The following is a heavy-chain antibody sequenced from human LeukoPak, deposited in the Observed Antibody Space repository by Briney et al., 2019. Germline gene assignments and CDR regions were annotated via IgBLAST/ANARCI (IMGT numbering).Heavy chain of an antibody. V-gene: IGHV4-59*01. J-gene: IGHJ4*02. CDR2: ISNSGST. Sequence: PSETLSLTCSVSGGSISRYYWSWIRQPPGKGLEWIGYISNSGSTSYNPSLKSRVTISVDASKNQFSLKLTSVTAADTAVYFCASPWGTSPSDWGQGTLVTVSS. D-gene: IGHD3-16*01. CDR1: GGSISRYY. CDR3: ASPWGTSPSD.